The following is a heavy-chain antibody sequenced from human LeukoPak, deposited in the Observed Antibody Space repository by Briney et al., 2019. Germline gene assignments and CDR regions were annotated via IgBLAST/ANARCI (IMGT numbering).Heavy chain of an antibody. CDR1: GFTFSSYA. D-gene: IGHD6-19*01. J-gene: IGHJ1*01. Sequence: GGSLRLSCAASGFTFSSYAMSWVRQAPGKGLEWVSAISGSGGSTYYADSVKGRFTISRDNSKNTLYLQMNSLRAEDTAVYYRAKDRSVAGSYPEYFQHWGQGTLVTVSS. CDR2: ISGSGGST. V-gene: IGHV3-23*01. CDR3: AKDRSVAGSYPEYFQH.